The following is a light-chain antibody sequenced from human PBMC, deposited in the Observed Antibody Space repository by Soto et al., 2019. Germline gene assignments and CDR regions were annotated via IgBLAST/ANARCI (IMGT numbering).Light chain of an antibody. J-gene: IGLJ7*01. V-gene: IGLV1-44*01. Sequence: QLVLTQPPSASGTPGQRVTISCSGSTSNIGSNAVNWYQQLPGTAPKLLIYSNNQRPSGVPDRFSASKSDTSASLAISGLQSEDEADYYCAAWDDSLNGWVFGGGTQLTVL. CDR1: TSNIGSNA. CDR2: SNN. CDR3: AAWDDSLNGWV.